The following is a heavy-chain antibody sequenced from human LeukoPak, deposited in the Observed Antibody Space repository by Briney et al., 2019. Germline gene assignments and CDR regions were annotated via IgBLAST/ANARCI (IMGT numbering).Heavy chain of an antibody. D-gene: IGHD3-9*01. Sequence: VASVKVSCKASGGTFSDHIIFWVRQAPGQGLEWMGGISPLLGASNHIQKFQDRVTITADESASTAYMELSNLTSADTAVYYCATYDILTGFEYWGQGTLVTVTS. CDR2: ISPLLGAS. CDR1: GGTFSDHI. CDR3: ATYDILTGFEY. V-gene: IGHV1-69*13. J-gene: IGHJ4*02.